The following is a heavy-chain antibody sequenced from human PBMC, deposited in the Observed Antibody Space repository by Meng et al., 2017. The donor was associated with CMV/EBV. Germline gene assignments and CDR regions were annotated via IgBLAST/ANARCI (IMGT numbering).Heavy chain of an antibody. Sequence: VSCKASGYTFTSYGINWVRQAPGQGLEWMGIINPSGGSTSYAQKFQGRVTMTRDTSTSTVYMELSSLRSEDTAVYYCARTRMFWLVNWGQGTLVTVSS. D-gene: IGHD2-21*01. J-gene: IGHJ4*02. CDR1: GYTFTSYG. CDR2: INPSGGST. CDR3: ARTRMFWLVN. V-gene: IGHV1-46*01.